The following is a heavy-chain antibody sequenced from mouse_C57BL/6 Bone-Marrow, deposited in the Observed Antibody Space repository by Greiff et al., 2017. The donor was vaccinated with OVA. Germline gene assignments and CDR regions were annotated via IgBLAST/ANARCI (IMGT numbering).Heavy chain of an antibody. Sequence: EVKLLESGGGLVQPGGSLKLSCAASGFTFSDFYMYWIRQTPEKRLEWVEYISNGGGSTYYPDTVKGRFTISRDNAKNTLYLQKSRLKSEDTAMYYCARLDAMDYWGQGTSVTVSS. CDR1: GFTFSDFY. J-gene: IGHJ4*01. CDR2: ISNGGGST. V-gene: IGHV5-12*01. CDR3: ARLDAMDY.